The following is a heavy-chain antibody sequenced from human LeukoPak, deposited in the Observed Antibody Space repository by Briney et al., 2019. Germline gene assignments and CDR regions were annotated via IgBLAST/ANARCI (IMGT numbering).Heavy chain of an antibody. J-gene: IGHJ6*03. Sequence: GGSLRLSGEGSGFTSSNYWMGWVRQAPGKGLQWVANIKTDGSEKYYVDSVKGRFTISRDNAKNSLYLQMNSLRAEDTAVYYCARPNTPYCSSTSCYPVYYMDVWGKGTTVTVSS. CDR3: ARPNTPYCSSTSCYPVYYMDV. V-gene: IGHV3-7*01. CDR2: IKTDGSEK. D-gene: IGHD2-2*01. CDR1: GFTSSNYW.